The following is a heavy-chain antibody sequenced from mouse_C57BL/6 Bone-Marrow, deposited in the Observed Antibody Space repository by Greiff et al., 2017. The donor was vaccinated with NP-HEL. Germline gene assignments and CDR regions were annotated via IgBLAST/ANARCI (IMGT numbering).Heavy chain of an antibody. D-gene: IGHD4-1*01. V-gene: IGHV1-69*01. Sequence: QVQLQQPGAELVMPGASVKLSCKASGYTFTSYWMHWVKQRPGQGLEWIGEIDPSDSYTNYNQKFKGKSTLTVDKSSSTAYMQLSSLTSEDSAVYYCARGGLGDWYFYVWGTGTTVTVSS. CDR2: IDPSDSYT. J-gene: IGHJ1*03. CDR3: ARGGLGDWYFYV. CDR1: GYTFTSYW.